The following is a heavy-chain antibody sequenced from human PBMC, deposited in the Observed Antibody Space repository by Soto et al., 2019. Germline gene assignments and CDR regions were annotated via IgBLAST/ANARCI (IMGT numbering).Heavy chain of an antibody. V-gene: IGHV3-21*01. CDR2: ISSSSSYI. J-gene: IGHJ4*02. D-gene: IGHD6-13*01. CDR3: ARDPGIAAAGTGFDY. Sequence: EVQLVESGGGLVKPGGSLRLSCAASGFTFSSYSMNWVRQAPGKGLEWVSSISSSSSYIYYADSVKGRFTISRDNAKNSLYLQMNSLRAEDTAVYYCARDPGIAAAGTGFDYWGQGTLVTVSS. CDR1: GFTFSSYS.